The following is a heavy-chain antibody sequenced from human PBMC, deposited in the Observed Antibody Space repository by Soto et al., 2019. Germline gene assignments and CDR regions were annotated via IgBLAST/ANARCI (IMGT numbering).Heavy chain of an antibody. CDR3: ARMGSVPAAIWVCNNGGLGGFDY. CDR2: INAGNGNT. D-gene: IGHD2-2*01. Sequence: QVQLVQSGAEVKKPGASVKVSCKASGYTFTSYAMHWVRQAPGQRLEWMGWINAGNGNTKYSQKFQGRVTITRDTSASTAYMELSSLRSEDTAVYYCARMGSVPAAIWVCNNGGLGGFDYWGQGTLVTVSS. V-gene: IGHV1-3*01. CDR1: GYTFTSYA. J-gene: IGHJ4*02.